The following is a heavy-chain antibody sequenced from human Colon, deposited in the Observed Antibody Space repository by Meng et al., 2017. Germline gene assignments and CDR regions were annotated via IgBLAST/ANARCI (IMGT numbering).Heavy chain of an antibody. CDR3: AREDGSIGFTPAGQ. CDR1: GGSISSTNW. CDR2: ISQSGSS. D-gene: IGHD1-26*01. Sequence: RECGPGLVRPSGPLSLTCAVSGGSISSTNWWSWIRQPPGKGLEWIGEISQSGSSNYNPSLKSRVTMSLDKSKNHFFLNLSSVSAADTAVYYCAREDGSIGFTPAGQWGQGTLVTVSS. V-gene: IGHV4-4*02. J-gene: IGHJ1*01.